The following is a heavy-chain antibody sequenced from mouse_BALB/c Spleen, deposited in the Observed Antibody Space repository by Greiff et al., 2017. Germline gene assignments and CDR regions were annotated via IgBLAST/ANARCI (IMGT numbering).Heavy chain of an antibody. CDR3: ARDLTGTGFAY. V-gene: IGHV7-3*02. CDR1: GFTFTDYY. Sequence: EVNLVESGGGLVQPGGSLRLSCATSGFTFTDYYMSWVRQPPGKALEWLGFIRNKANGYTTEYSASVKGRFTISRDNSQSILYLQMNTLRAEDSATYYCARDLTGTGFAYWGQGTLVTVSA. D-gene: IGHD4-1*01. CDR2: IRNKANGYTT. J-gene: IGHJ3*01.